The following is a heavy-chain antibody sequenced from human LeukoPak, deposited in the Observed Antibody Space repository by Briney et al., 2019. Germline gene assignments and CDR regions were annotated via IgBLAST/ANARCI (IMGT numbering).Heavy chain of an antibody. CDR2: ISSSSSYI. CDR3: AKDDVYGSGSSGR. Sequence: GGSLRLSCAASGFTFSSYSMNWVRQAPGKGLEWVSSISSSSSYIYYADSVKGRFTISRDNAKNSLYLQMNSLRAEDTAVYYCAKDDVYGSGSSGRWGQGTLVTVSS. D-gene: IGHD3-10*01. V-gene: IGHV3-21*01. CDR1: GFTFSSYS. J-gene: IGHJ4*02.